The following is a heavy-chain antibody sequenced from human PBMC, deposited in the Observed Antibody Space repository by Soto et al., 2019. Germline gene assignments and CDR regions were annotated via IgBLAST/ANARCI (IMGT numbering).Heavy chain of an antibody. V-gene: IGHV3-21*01. CDR1: GFTFSSYS. J-gene: IGHJ4*02. CDR2: ISSSSSYI. CDR3: ARDPQTKPNTMIVVVMDY. D-gene: IGHD3-22*01. Sequence: GGSLRLSCAASGFTFSSYSMNWVRQAPGKGLEWVSSISSSSSYIYYADSVKGRFTISRDNAKNSLYLQMNSLRAEDTAVYYCARDPQTKPNTMIVVVMDYWGQGTLVTVSS.